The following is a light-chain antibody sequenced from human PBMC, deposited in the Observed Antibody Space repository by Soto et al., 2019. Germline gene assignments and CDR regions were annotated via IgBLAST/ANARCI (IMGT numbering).Light chain of an antibody. Sequence: EIVLRQSPGTLSLSPGERATLSCRASQMVSSSYLAWYQHKPGQAPRIIFLGASSRATGIPDRFSGSGSGTDFTLTISRLEPEDFAVYYCQQYGSSLLFTFGPGTKVDIK. V-gene: IGKV3-20*01. CDR1: QMVSSSY. CDR2: GAS. J-gene: IGKJ3*01. CDR3: QQYGSSLLFT.